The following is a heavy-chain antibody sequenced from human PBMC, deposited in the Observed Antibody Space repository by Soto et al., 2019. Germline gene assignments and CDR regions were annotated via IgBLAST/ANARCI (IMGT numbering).Heavy chain of an antibody. CDR2: ISYDGSNE. Sequence: VQLVESGGGLVQPGRSLRLSCAASGFTFSSYAMHWVRQAPGKGLEWVAFISYDGSNEYYADSVKGRFRISRDNSKNTLYLEMNSLRAEDTAVYYCARVVRGYGDSDYYYYYGMDVWGQGTTVTVSS. D-gene: IGHD4-17*01. CDR3: ARVVRGYGDSDYYYYYGMDV. V-gene: IGHV3-30-3*01. J-gene: IGHJ6*02. CDR1: GFTFSSYA.